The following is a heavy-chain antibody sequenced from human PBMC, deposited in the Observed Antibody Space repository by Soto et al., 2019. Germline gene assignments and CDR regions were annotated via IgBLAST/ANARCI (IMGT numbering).Heavy chain of an antibody. CDR1: GGTFSSYA. CDR3: ARQKNWNYVGWFDP. J-gene: IGHJ5*02. V-gene: IGHV1-69*13. CDR2: IIPIFGTA. D-gene: IGHD1-7*01. Sequence: SVKVSCKASGGTFSSYAISWVRQAPGQGLEWMGGIIPIFGTANYAQKFQGRVTITADESTSTAYMELGSLRSEDTAVYYCARQKNWNYVGWFDPWGQGTLVTVSS.